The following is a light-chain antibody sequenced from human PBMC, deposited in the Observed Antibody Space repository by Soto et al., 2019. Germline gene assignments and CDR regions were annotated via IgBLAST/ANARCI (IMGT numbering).Light chain of an antibody. CDR2: AAS. V-gene: IGKV1-5*01. J-gene: IGKJ1*01. CDR1: QGIDTS. Sequence: DIQMTQSPSTLSASVGDRVTITCRASQGIDTSLAWYQQKPGKAPKLLIYAASNFQSGVPSRFSGSGSGTEFTLTISSLQPDDFATYYCQQYNTYSWTFGQGTKVDIK. CDR3: QQYNTYSWT.